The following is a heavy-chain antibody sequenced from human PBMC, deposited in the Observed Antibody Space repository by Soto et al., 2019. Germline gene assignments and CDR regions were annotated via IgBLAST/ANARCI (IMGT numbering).Heavy chain of an antibody. D-gene: IGHD2-15*01. J-gene: IGHJ5*02. CDR1: GGSISSSSYY. Sequence: SETLSLTCTVSGGSISSSSYYWGWIRQPPGKGLEWIGSIYYSGSTYYNPSLKSRVTISVDTSKRQFSLKLSSVTAADAAVYYCAGGLPAVGGWFAPWGQGTLVPVSS. V-gene: IGHV4-39*07. CDR3: AGGLPAVGGWFAP. CDR2: IYYSGST.